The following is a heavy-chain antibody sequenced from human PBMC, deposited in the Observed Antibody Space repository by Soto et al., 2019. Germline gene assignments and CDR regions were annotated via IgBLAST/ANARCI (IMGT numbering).Heavy chain of an antibody. D-gene: IGHD3-22*01. J-gene: IGHJ4*02. CDR1: GSTFSSYG. Sequence: QVQLVESGGGVVQPGRSLRLSCVASGSTFSSYGMHWVRQAPGKGLEWVAAISYAGSNKNYADSVKGRFTISRDNSKNTLYLQMDSLRDEDTAVYYCAKDTYYHDSSGYYVFDYWGQGTLVTVSS. V-gene: IGHV3-30*18. CDR3: AKDTYYHDSSGYYVFDY. CDR2: ISYAGSNK.